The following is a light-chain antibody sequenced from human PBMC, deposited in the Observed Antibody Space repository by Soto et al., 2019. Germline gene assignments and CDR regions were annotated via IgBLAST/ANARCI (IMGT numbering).Light chain of an antibody. CDR3: QQYNSYSPLT. Sequence: DIQMTQSPSTLSASVGDRVTINCRASQSISTWLAWYQQKPGKAPKLLIYDASSLESGVPSRFSGSGSGTEFTLTISSLQPDDFATYYCQQYNSYSPLTFGGGTKVDIK. V-gene: IGKV1-5*01. CDR2: DAS. J-gene: IGKJ4*01. CDR1: QSISTW.